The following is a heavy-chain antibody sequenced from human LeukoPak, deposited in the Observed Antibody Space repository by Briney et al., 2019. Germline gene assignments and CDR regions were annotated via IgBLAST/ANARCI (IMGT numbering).Heavy chain of an antibody. CDR1: GFTFSSYA. CDR3: AKAITGTGIDDAVFDY. J-gene: IGHJ4*02. D-gene: IGHD1-7*01. V-gene: IGHV3-23*01. CDR2: MSGSVGGT. Sequence: TAGSLRLSCAASGFTFSSYAMSWVRQAPGKGLEWVSAMSGSVGGTYYADSVEGRFTISRDNSKNTLYLQMNSLRAEDTAVYYCAKAITGTGIDDAVFDYWGQGTLVTVSS.